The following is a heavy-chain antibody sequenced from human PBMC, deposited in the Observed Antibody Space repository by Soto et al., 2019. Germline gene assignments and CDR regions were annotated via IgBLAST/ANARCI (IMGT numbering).Heavy chain of an antibody. V-gene: IGHV1-69*13. J-gene: IGHJ6*02. CDR3: ARDIGEWELLSYYYYGMDV. Sequence: SVKVSCKASGGTFSSYAISWVRQAPGQGLEWMGGIIPILGTANYAQKFQGRVTITADESTSTAYMELSSLRSEDTAVYYCARDIGEWELLSYYYYGMDVWGQGTTVTVSS. D-gene: IGHD1-26*01. CDR1: GGTFSSYA. CDR2: IIPILGTA.